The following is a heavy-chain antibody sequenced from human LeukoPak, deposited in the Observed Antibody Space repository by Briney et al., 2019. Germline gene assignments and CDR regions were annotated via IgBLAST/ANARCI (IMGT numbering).Heavy chain of an antibody. CDR1: GFTFSSYG. CDR3: ARGSWFGEFSDY. D-gene: IGHD3-10*01. Sequence: GGSLRLSCAASGFTFSSYGMHWVRQAPGKGLEWVAVISYDGSNKYYADSVKGRFTISRDNAKNTLYLQMNSLRAEDTAVYYCARGSWFGEFSDYWGQGTLVTVSS. V-gene: IGHV3-30*03. CDR2: ISYDGSNK. J-gene: IGHJ4*02.